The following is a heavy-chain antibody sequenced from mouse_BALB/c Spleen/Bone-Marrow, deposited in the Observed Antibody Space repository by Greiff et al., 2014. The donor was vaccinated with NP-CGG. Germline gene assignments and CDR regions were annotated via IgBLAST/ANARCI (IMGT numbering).Heavy chain of an antibody. J-gene: IGHJ3*01. Sequence: EVMLVESGGGLVQPGGSLKLSCAASGFDFSRYWMSWVRQAPGKGLEWIGGINPDSSTINYTPSLKDKFIISRDNAKNTLYLQMSKVRSEDTALYYCSRLYYYGNFAYWGQGTLVTVSA. V-gene: IGHV4-1*02. CDR1: GFDFSRYW. D-gene: IGHD1-1*01. CDR2: INPDSSTI. CDR3: SRLYYYGNFAY.